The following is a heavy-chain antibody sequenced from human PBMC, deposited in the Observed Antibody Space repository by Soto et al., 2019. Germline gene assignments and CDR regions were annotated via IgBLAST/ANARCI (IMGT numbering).Heavy chain of an antibody. J-gene: IGHJ6*04. CDR3: ARASARGVSMDA. Sequence: QVQLVESGGGVVQPGRSLRLSCAASGFIFSSNGMHWVRQAPGKGLEWVAVIWYDGSKKYFADSVKGRFTISRDNSKNTVYLQMNSLRAEDTAMYYYARASARGVSMDAWGKGTAVTVSS. CDR1: GFIFSSNG. D-gene: IGHD2-8*02. CDR2: IWYDGSKK. V-gene: IGHV3-33*01.